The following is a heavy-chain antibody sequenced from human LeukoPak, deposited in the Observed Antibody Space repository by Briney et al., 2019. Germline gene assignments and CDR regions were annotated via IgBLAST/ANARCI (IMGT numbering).Heavy chain of an antibody. D-gene: IGHD6-13*01. CDR3: ARFSIAAARFDY. CDR2: IIPIFGTA. V-gene: IGHV1-69*01. Sequence: SVKVSCKASGGTFSSYAISWVRQAPGQGLEWMGGIIPIFGTANYAQKFQGRVTITADESTSTAYMELSSLRSEDTAVYYSARFSIAAARFDYWGQGTLVTVSS. CDR1: GGTFSSYA. J-gene: IGHJ4*02.